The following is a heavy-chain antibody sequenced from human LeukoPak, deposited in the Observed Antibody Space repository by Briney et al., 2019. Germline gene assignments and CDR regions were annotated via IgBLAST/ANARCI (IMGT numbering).Heavy chain of an antibody. D-gene: IGHD2-21*01. CDR1: GFTFSNYV. J-gene: IGHJ4*02. CDR2: ISYDGSNK. Sequence: GGSLSLSCAASGFTFSNYVMHWVRQAPGKGLEWVAVISYDGSNKYYADSVKGRFTISRDNSKNTLYLQMSSLKGEDTAVYYCARDGPAVIFFGYFEYWGQGTLVTVSS. CDR3: ARDGPAVIFFGYFEY. V-gene: IGHV3-30*03.